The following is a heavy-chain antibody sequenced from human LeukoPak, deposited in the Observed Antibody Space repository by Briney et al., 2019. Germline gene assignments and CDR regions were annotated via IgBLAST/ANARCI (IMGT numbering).Heavy chain of an antibody. D-gene: IGHD3-22*01. V-gene: IGHV4-59*01. CDR2: IYYTETT. J-gene: IGHJ6*03. CDR1: GVSISDYY. Sequence: SETLSLTCTVSGVSISDYYFTWIRQPPGKGLEWIGYIYYTETTNYNPSLKSRVTLSVDTSRNQFSLKLSSVTAADTAVYYCARVRSSGYPNYYYYYMDVWGKGTTVTVSS. CDR3: ARVRSSGYPNYYYYYMDV.